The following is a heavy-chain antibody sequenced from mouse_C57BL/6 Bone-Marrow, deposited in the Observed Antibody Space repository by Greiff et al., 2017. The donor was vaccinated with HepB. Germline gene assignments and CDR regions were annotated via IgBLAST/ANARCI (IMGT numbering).Heavy chain of an antibody. J-gene: IGHJ2*01. V-gene: IGHV14-4*01. D-gene: IGHD6-1*01. CDR3: TTWQGY. CDR2: IDPENGDT. CDR1: GFNIKDDY. Sequence: VHVKQSGAELVRPGASVKLSCTASGFNIKDDYMHWVKQRPEQGLEWIGWIDPENGDTEYASKFQGKATITADTSSNTAYLQLSSLTSEDTAVYYCTTWQGYWGQGTTLTVSS.